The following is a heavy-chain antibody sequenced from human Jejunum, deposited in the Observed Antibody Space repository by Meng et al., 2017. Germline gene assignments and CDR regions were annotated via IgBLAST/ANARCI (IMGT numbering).Heavy chain of an antibody. CDR2: VYYSGHT. CDR1: GDSVSSDNYY. D-gene: IGHD1-26*01. Sequence: LQESGPGLVRPSETLSLPCTVSGDSVSSDNYYWSWIRQPPGKGLEWIGYVYYSGHTDCNPSLKSRLSISIDTSKNHFSLKLSSVTAADTAVYYCARTPLYSGSYYFDPWGQGALVTVSS. J-gene: IGHJ4*02. CDR3: ARTPLYSGSYYFDP. V-gene: IGHV4-61*03.